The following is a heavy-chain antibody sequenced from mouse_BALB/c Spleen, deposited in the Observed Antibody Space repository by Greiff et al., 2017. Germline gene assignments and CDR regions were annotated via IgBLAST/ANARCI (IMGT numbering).Heavy chain of an antibody. J-gene: IGHJ3*01. D-gene: IGHD2-4*01. CDR3: ARGRDYDERSWFAY. CDR1: GFAFSSYA. CDR2: ISSGGST. V-gene: IGHV5-6-5*01. Sequence: EVKLVESGGGLVKPGGSLKLSCAASGFAFSSYAMSWVRQTPEKRLEWVASISSGGSTYYPDSVKGRFTISRDNARNILYLQMSSLRSEDTAMYYCARGRDYDERSWFAYWGQGTLVTVSA.